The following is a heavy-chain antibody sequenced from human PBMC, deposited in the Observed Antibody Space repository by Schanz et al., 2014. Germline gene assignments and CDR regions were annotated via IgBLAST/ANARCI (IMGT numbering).Heavy chain of an antibody. Sequence: DVQLLESGGGLVQPGGSLRLSCAASGFTFNSYAMTWVRQAPGKGLEWVSALSGSGGSTYYADSVKGRFTISRDNSKNTLYLQMNSLRAEDTAVYYCAIIGVMVAVAGARAGYWGQGALGTVSS. CDR2: LSGSGGST. CDR1: GFTFNSYA. CDR3: AIIGVMVAVAGARAGY. J-gene: IGHJ4*02. V-gene: IGHV3-23*01. D-gene: IGHD6-19*01.